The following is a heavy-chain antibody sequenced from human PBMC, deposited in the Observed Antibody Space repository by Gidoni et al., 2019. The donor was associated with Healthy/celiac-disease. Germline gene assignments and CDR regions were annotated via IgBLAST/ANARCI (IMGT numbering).Heavy chain of an antibody. V-gene: IGHV3-30-3*01. CDR2: ISYDGSNK. CDR3: ARGSIFGVVTLSGY. Sequence: QVQLVESGGGVVQPGRSLRLSCAASGFTFSSYAMHWVRQAPGKGLEWVAVISYDGSNKYYADSVKGRFTISRDNSKNTLYLQMNSLRAEDTAVYYCARGSIFGVVTLSGYWGQGTLVTVSS. D-gene: IGHD3-3*01. CDR1: GFTFSSYA. J-gene: IGHJ4*02.